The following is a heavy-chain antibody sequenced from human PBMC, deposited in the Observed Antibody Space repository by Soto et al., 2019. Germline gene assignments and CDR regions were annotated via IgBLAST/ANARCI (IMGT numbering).Heavy chain of an antibody. CDR2: ISHDGSNK. J-gene: IGHJ4*02. Sequence: QVQLVESGGGVVQPGRSLRLSCAGSGFTFSNYGLHWVRQTPGKGLEWVAFISHDGSNKYYADSVKGRFTISRDRSKSTLYLQMASLRGEDPAVYYCAKDGAPRYCSGRSCHPAGAYWGQGTLVTVSS. V-gene: IGHV3-30*18. D-gene: IGHD2-15*01. CDR1: GFTFSNYG. CDR3: AKDGAPRYCSGRSCHPAGAY.